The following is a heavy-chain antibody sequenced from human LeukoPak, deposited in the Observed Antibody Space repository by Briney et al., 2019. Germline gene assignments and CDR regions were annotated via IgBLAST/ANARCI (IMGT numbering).Heavy chain of an antibody. J-gene: IGHJ4*02. V-gene: IGHV3-23*01. D-gene: IGHD6-19*01. Sequence: PGGSLRLSCAASGFTFSNYAMNWVRQAPGKGLEWVSGISYSGANTHYADSVKGRFTVSRDNSRNTLHLEMNSRRAEDNGVDVWAKVSFISGWYHFDNWGQGTLVTVSS. CDR2: ISYSGANT. CDR1: GFTFSNYA. CDR3: AKVSFISGWYHFDN.